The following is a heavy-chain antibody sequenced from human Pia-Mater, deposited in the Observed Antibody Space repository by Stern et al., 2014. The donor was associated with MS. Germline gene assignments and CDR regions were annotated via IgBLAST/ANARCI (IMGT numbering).Heavy chain of an antibody. CDR3: ARSPPYYEFWNDYYYFDY. CDR1: GFSLSTSGMR. V-gene: IGHV2-70*04. D-gene: IGHD3-3*01. CDR2: LDWHDDK. Sequence: QVTLRESGPALVKPTQTLTLTCTFSGFSLSTSGMRVSWIRQPPGKALEWLARLDWHDDKFYSTSLKTRLTISKDTSKNQVVLTMTNMDPVDTATYYCARSPPYYEFWNDYYYFDYWGQGTLVAVSS. J-gene: IGHJ4*02.